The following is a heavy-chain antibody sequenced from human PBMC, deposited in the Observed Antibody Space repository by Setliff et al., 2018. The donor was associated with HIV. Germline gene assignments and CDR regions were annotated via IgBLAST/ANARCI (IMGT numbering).Heavy chain of an antibody. D-gene: IGHD3-22*01. Sequence: PGGSLRLSCAASGFTFSSHWMTWVRQAPGKGLEWVANIKEDGSEKYYVDSVKGQFTISRDNAENSLYLQMNSLRVEDTAVYYCASGVVRKWYDSSGSSMLDYWGQGTLVTVSS. CDR1: GFTFSSHW. CDR3: ASGVVRKWYDSSGSSMLDY. CDR2: IKEDGSEK. V-gene: IGHV3-7*01. J-gene: IGHJ4*02.